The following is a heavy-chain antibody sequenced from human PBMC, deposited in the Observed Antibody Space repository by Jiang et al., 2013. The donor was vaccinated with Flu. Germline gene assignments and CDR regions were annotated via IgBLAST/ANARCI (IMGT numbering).Heavy chain of an antibody. V-gene: IGHV4-39*07. J-gene: IGHJ4*02. CDR3: ARPFYGSPYSYGH. D-gene: IGHD5-18*01. Sequence: GLVKPSETLSLTCTVSGGSISTSSFCWGWIRQPPGKGLEWIGSIYCGGSSYYNPSLKSRVTISLDTSKNQFSLKLSSVTAADTAVYYCARPFYGSPYSYGHWGQGALVTVPS. CDR1: GGSISTSSFC. CDR2: IYCGGSS.